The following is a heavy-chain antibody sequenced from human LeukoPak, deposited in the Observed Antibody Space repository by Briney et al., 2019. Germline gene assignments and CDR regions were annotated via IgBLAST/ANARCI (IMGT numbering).Heavy chain of an antibody. CDR1: GGSISSYY. V-gene: IGHV4-4*07. CDR2: LYTSGGT. D-gene: IGHD3-22*01. J-gene: IGHJ4*02. CDR3: ARGGSSGYYYG. Sequence: PSETLSLTCTVSGGSISSYYWSWIRQPAGKGLEWIGRLYTSGGTNYNPSLKSRVTMSVDTSKNQFSLKLTSITAADTAVYYCARGGSSGYYYGWGQGTLVTVSS.